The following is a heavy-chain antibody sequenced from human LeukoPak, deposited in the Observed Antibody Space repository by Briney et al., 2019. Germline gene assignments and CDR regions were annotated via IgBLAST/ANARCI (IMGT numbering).Heavy chain of an antibody. CDR1: GGSISSGGYY. J-gene: IGHJ4*02. D-gene: IGHD3-22*01. V-gene: IGHV4-31*03. CDR3: ARGVVVITTHLDY. Sequence: SQTLSLTCTVSGGSISSGGYYWSWIRQHPGKGLEWIGYIYYSGSTYYNPSLKSRVTISVDTSKNQFSLKLSSVTAADTAVYYCARGVVVITTHLDYWGQGTLVTVSS. CDR2: IYYSGST.